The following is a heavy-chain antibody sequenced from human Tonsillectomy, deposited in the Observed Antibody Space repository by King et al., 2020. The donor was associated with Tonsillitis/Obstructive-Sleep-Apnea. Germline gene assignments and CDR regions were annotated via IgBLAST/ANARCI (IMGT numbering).Heavy chain of an antibody. D-gene: IGHD3-16*01. CDR2: IRSKAYGGTT. J-gene: IGHJ6*02. V-gene: IGHV3-49*04. Sequence: QLVQSGGGLVQPGRSLRLSCAASGFTFGDYPMSWVRQAPGKGLEWVGFIRSKAYGGTTEYAASVKGRFTISRDDSKSIAYLQMNSLKTEDTAVYYCSMGGFRRYYGMDVWGQGTTVTVSS. CDR1: GFTFGDYP. CDR3: SMGGFRRYYGMDV.